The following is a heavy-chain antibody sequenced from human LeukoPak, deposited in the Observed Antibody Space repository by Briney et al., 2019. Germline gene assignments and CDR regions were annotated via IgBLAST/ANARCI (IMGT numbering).Heavy chain of an antibody. Sequence: PGGSLRLSCAASGFTFSSYSMNWVRQAPGKGLEWVSSISSSSSYIYYADSVKGRFTISRDNAKNSLYLQMNSLRAEDTAVYYCARGFSSSWGYYYYGMDVWGQGTTVTVSS. D-gene: IGHD6-13*01. CDR2: ISSSSSYI. J-gene: IGHJ6*02. CDR1: GFTFSSYS. V-gene: IGHV3-21*01. CDR3: ARGFSSSWGYYYYGMDV.